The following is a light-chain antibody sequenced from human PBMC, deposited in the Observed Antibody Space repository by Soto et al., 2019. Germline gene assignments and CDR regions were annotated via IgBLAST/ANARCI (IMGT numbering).Light chain of an antibody. J-gene: IGKJ1*01. V-gene: IGKV3-15*01. CDR3: QQYNNWTRT. CDR1: QSVSSY. CDR2: GAS. Sequence: ETVITQSPATLSVSPGERATLSCWASQSVSSYLAWYEQKLGQAPRLLIYGASTRETGILARFSGSGSGTDFTLTISSLQSEDFAVYYCQQYNNWTRTFGQGTKVDIK.